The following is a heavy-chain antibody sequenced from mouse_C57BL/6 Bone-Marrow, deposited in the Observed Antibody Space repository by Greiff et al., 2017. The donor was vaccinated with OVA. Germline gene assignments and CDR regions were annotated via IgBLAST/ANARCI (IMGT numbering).Heavy chain of an antibody. J-gene: IGHJ2*01. CDR3: ARSSGSNDY. V-gene: IGHV1-26*01. CDR2: INPNNGGT. D-gene: IGHD1-1*01. Sequence: EVQLQQSGPELVKPGASVKISCKASGYTFTDYYMNWVKQSHGKSLEWIGDINPNNGGTSYNQKFKGKATLTVDKSSSTAYMELRSLTSEYSAVYYCARSSGSNDYWGQGTTLTVSS. CDR1: GYTFTDYY.